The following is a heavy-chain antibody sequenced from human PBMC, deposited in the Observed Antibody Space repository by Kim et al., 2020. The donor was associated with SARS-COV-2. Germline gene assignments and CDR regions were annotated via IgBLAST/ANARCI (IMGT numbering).Heavy chain of an antibody. D-gene: IGHD5-12*01. CDR3: AKGRFVATITGVVWY. V-gene: IGHV3-30*02. Sequence: DSVEGRFTISSDNSKNTLYLQMNSLRAEDTAVYYCAKGRFVATITGVVWYWGQGTLVTVSS. J-gene: IGHJ4*02.